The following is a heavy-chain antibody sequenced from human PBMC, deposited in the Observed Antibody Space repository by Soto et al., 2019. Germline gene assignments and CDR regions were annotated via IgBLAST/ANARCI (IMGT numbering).Heavy chain of an antibody. J-gene: IGHJ5*02. CDR1: GGSISSYY. D-gene: IGHD3-3*01. V-gene: IGHV4-59*12. Sequence: PSETLSLTCTVSGGSISSYYWSWIRQPPGKGLEWIGYIYYSGSTNYNPSLKSRDTISVDTSKNPFYLTLRSVTAADTAVYYCDRGEYDFWSGPQDNWFDPWGQGTLVTVSS. CDR3: DRGEYDFWSGPQDNWFDP. CDR2: IYYSGST.